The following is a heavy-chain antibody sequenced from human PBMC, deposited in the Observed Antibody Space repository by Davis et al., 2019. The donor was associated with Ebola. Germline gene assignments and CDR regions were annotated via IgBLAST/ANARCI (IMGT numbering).Heavy chain of an antibody. CDR3: ARSDGLDYYDSSGPSKGYYYGMDV. D-gene: IGHD3-22*01. CDR1: GFTFSSYS. V-gene: IGHV3-21*01. Sequence: GESLKISCAASGFTFSSYSMNWVRQAPGKGLEWVSSISSSSSYIYYADSVKGRFTISKDNSKNTLYLQMNSLRAEDTAVYYCARSDGLDYYDSSGPSKGYYYGMDVWGQGTTVTVSS. CDR2: ISSSSSYI. J-gene: IGHJ6*02.